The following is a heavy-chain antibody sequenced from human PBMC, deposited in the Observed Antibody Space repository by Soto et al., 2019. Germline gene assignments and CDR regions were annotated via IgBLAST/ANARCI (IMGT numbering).Heavy chain of an antibody. Sequence: VGSLRLSSVASGFTMRSYWMSWVRQAPGKGLEWVANIKQDGSEKYYVDSVKGRFTISRDDAKNSLFLQMNSLRAEDTAVYYCAKVRSTTIFDVVSLFDYWGQGTLVTVSS. CDR2: IKQDGSEK. CDR1: GFTMRSYW. D-gene: IGHD3-3*01. CDR3: AKVRSTTIFDVVSLFDY. J-gene: IGHJ4*02. V-gene: IGHV3-7*03.